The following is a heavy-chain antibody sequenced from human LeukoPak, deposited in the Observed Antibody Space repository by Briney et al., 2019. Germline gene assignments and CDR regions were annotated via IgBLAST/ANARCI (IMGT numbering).Heavy chain of an antibody. V-gene: IGHV1-69*06. CDR1: GGTFSSYA. J-gene: IGHJ4*02. D-gene: IGHD5-12*01. CDR3: ARVFDREYSGYDPVGRNLVFAY. Sequence: GASVTVSCKASGGTFSSYAISWVRQAPGQGLDWMGGLIHIFGTANYAQKFQGRVTITADKSTSTAYMELSSLRSEDTAVYYCARVFDREYSGYDPVGRNLVFAYWGQGTLVTVSS. CDR2: LIHIFGTA.